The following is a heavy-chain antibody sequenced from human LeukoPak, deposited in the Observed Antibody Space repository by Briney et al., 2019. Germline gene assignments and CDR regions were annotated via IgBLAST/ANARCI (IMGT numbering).Heavy chain of an antibody. CDR2: IYYSGST. Sequence: PSETLSLTCAVSGGSISSYYWSWIRQPPGKGLEWVGYIYYSGSTNYNPSLKSRVTISVDTSKNQFSLKLSSVTAADTAVYYCARDFSPVAGTGNWFDPWGQGTLVTVSS. J-gene: IGHJ5*02. CDR3: ARDFSPVAGTGNWFDP. CDR1: GGSISSYY. V-gene: IGHV4-59*01. D-gene: IGHD6-19*01.